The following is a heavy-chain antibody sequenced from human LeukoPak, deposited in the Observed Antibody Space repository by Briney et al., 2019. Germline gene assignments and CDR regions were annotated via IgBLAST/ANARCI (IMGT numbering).Heavy chain of an antibody. CDR3: ARLYSSSWYDWFDP. CDR1: GYTFTGYC. V-gene: IGHV1-2*04. J-gene: IGHJ5*02. D-gene: IGHD6-13*01. CDR2: INPNSGGT. Sequence: ASVKVSCKASGYTFTGYCMHWVRQAPGQGLEWMGWINPNSGGTNYAQKFQGWVTMTRDTSISTAYMELSRLRSDDTAVYYCARLYSSSWYDWFDPWGQGTLVTVSS.